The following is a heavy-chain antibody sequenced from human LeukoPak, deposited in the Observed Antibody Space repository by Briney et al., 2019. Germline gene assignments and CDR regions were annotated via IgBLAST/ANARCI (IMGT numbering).Heavy chain of an antibody. Sequence: GRSLRLSCAASGFTFDDYAMYWVRQAPGKGLEWVSRIKPDGSDTNYADSVKGRFTISRDNAKNTVYLQMNSLRAEDTAVYYCARGKYGGYFIDYWGQGTLVTVSS. V-gene: IGHV3-74*01. CDR1: GFTFDDYA. D-gene: IGHD5-12*01. CDR2: IKPDGSDT. CDR3: ARGKYGGYFIDY. J-gene: IGHJ4*02.